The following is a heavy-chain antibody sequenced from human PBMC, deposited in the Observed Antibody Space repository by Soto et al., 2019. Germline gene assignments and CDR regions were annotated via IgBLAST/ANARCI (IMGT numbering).Heavy chain of an antibody. D-gene: IGHD5-18*01. CDR2: XXXXXXX. V-gene: IGHV2-26*01. J-gene: IGHJ5*02. Sequence: ESGPTLVNPTETLTLTCTVSGFSLSNAGMGVSWXXXXXGKALEWLXXXXXXXXXXXRTPLETRLTVSKDTSKSQVVLTMTNMDPLGTARYYCARAVDRAISDIWFDPWGRGTQVTVSS. CDR1: GFSLSNAGMG. CDR3: ARAVDRAISDIWFDP.